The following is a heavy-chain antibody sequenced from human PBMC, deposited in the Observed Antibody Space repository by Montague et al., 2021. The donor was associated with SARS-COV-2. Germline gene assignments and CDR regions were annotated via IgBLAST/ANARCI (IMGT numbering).Heavy chain of an antibody. D-gene: IGHD6-13*01. CDR2: IYYSGST. CDR1: GGSISSRSYY. J-gene: IGHJ6*02. Sequence: SETLSLTCTVSGGSISSRSYYWGWIRQPPGKGLVWIGSIYYSGSTYYNPSLKSRVTISVDTSKNQFSLELSSVTAADTAVYYCARVGRQQLVRLSGMDVGGQGTTVTVSS. CDR3: ARVGRQQLVRLSGMDV. V-gene: IGHV4-39*07.